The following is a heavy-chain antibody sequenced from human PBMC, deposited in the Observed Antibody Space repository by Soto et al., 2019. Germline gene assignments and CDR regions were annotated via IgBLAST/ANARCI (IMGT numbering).Heavy chain of an antibody. CDR3: ARGFGESLSFDY. Sequence: EVQLVETGGGLIQPGGSLRLSCAASGCTVSSNYMSWVRQAPGKGLEWVSVIYSGGNTYYADSVKGRFTISRDNSKNTLYLQMNSLRAEDTAVYYCARGFGESLSFDYWGQGTLVTVSS. CDR1: GCTVSSNY. V-gene: IGHV3-53*02. D-gene: IGHD3-10*01. CDR2: IYSGGNT. J-gene: IGHJ4*02.